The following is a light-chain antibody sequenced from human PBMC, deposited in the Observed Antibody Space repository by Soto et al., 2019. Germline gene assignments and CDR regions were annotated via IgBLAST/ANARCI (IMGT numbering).Light chain of an antibody. J-gene: IGKJ1*01. CDR2: KAS. V-gene: IGKV1-5*03. CDR3: QQYKIYSQT. CDR1: QSISVW. Sequence: DIQMTQSPSTLSASVGDKVTITCRASQSISVWLAWYQQKAGKAPNLLIYKASRLESGVPSRFSGSGYGTEFTLTISSLQPDDFATYYCQQYKIYSQTFGQGTKVDI.